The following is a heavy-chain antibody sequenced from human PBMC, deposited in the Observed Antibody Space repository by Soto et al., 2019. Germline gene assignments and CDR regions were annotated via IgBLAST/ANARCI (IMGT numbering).Heavy chain of an antibody. V-gene: IGHV4-59*13. CDR1: GVSMSGFY. Sequence: PSETLSLTCSVSGVSMSGFYWSWIRQSPGQGLEWIGYIYYNGRTTYNPSLRSRVSISADMSKNQFFLNLTSVTAADTAVYFCARDFAYFDSWGQGTLVTVSS. D-gene: IGHD3-3*01. CDR2: IYYNGRT. CDR3: ARDFAYFDS. J-gene: IGHJ4*02.